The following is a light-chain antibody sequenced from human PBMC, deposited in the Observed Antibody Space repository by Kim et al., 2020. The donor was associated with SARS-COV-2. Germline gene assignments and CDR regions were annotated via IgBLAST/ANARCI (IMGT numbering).Light chain of an antibody. CDR1: KLGYKY. CDR2: QDS. CDR3: QAWDSSTVV. V-gene: IGLV3-1*01. Sequence: SYELTQPPSVSVSPGQTASITCSGDKLGYKYACWYQQKPGQPPVLVIYQDSKRPSGIPERFSGSNSGNTATLTISGTQAMDEADYYCQAWDSSTVVFGGG. J-gene: IGLJ2*01.